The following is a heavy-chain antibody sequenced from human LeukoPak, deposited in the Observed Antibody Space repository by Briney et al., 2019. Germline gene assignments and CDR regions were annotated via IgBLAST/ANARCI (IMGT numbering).Heavy chain of an antibody. V-gene: IGHV3-30*02. J-gene: IGHJ5*02. CDR3: AREKDDHGDPGPLDA. CDR1: GFTFSSYG. D-gene: IGHD4-17*01. CDR2: IRYDGSNK. Sequence: GGSLRLSCAASGFTFSSYGMHWVRQAPGKGLEWVAFIRYDGSNKYYADSVKGRFTISRDNSKNTLYLQMNSLRAEDTAVYYCAREKDDHGDPGPLDAWGQGDLVTVSS.